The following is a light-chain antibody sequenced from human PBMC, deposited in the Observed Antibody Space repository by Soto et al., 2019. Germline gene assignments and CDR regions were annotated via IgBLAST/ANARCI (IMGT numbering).Light chain of an antibody. V-gene: IGKV1-9*01. Sequence: DIQLTQAPSFLSASVGDIDTITCRASQGISSDLAWWQQKPGKAPNLLIYDESTLQSGVPSRFSGSGSETEFTLTIRSMQPEDFATYYCKKFNSYQLNCGGGTKVAIK. CDR3: KKFNSYQLN. J-gene: IGKJ4*01. CDR2: DES. CDR1: QGISSD.